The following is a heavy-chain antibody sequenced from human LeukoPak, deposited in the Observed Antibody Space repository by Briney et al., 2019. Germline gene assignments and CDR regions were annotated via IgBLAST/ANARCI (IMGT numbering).Heavy chain of an antibody. Sequence: GGSLRLSCAASGFTFSSCWMHWVRQAPGKGLVWVSRISNDGGRTSYAGSVKGRFTISRDNAKNTLYLQMNSLRAEDTAVYYCAKWDTAMAHFDYWGQGTLVTVSS. CDR2: ISNDGGRT. CDR1: GFTFSSCW. V-gene: IGHV3-74*01. J-gene: IGHJ4*02. D-gene: IGHD5-18*01. CDR3: AKWDTAMAHFDY.